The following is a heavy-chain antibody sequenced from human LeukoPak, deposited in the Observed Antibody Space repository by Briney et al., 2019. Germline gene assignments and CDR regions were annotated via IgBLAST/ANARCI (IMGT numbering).Heavy chain of an antibody. D-gene: IGHD6-19*01. CDR3: ARYEHSSGWSYFDY. V-gene: IGHV1-69*13. CDR2: IIPIFDTG. Sequence: SVKVSCKASGGTFSNYPISWVRQTPGQGLEWMGGIIPIFDTGNYAQKFQGRVTITADQSTSTAYMELSSLRSEDTAVYYCARYEHSSGWSYFDYWGQGTLVTVSS. J-gene: IGHJ4*02. CDR1: GGTFSNYP.